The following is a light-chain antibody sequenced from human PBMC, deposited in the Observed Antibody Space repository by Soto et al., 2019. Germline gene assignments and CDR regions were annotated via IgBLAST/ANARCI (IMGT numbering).Light chain of an antibody. Sequence: SYELAQPPSVSVSPGQTAKITCSGDVLPKQYVYWYQQRPGQAPVLLIYLDTQRPSGIPERFSASGSGTTVTLTITGVQAEDEADYYCHSADISGTYQVFGGGTKLTVL. V-gene: IGLV3-25*03. CDR1: VLPKQY. CDR2: LDT. J-gene: IGLJ2*01. CDR3: HSADISGTYQV.